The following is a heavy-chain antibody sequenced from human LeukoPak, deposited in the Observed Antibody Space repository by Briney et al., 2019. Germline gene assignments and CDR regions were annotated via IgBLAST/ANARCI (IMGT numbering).Heavy chain of an antibody. CDR3: ARRPIAARPSWGGWFDP. CDR2: IYYSGST. Sequence: SETLSLTCTVSGGSVSSSSSYWGWIRQPPGKGLEWIGSIYYSGSTYYNPSLKSRVTISVDTSKNQFSLKLSSVTAADTAVYYCARRPIAARPSWGGWFDPWGQGTLVTVAS. D-gene: IGHD6-6*01. J-gene: IGHJ5*02. CDR1: GGSVSSSSSY. V-gene: IGHV4-39*01.